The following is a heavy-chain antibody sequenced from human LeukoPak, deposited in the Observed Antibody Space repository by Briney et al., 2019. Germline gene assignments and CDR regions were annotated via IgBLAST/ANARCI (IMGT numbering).Heavy chain of an antibody. CDR2: ISGSGGST. Sequence: PGGPLRLSCAASGFTFSSYAMRWVRQAPGKGLEWVSAISGSGGSTYYADSVKGRFTISRDNSKNTLYLQMNSLRAEDTAVYYCAKAAKYYYDSSGCFDYWGQGTLVTVSS. V-gene: IGHV3-23*01. D-gene: IGHD3-22*01. CDR3: AKAAKYYYDSSGCFDY. J-gene: IGHJ4*02. CDR1: GFTFSSYA.